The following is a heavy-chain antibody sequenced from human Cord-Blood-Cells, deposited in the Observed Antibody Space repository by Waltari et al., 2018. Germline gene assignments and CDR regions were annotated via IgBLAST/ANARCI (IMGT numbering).Heavy chain of an antibody. CDR1: FSGYY. D-gene: IGHD2-2*01. Sequence: QVQLQQWGAGLLKPSETLSFSGYYWSWIRQPPGKGLEWIGEINQSGRTNYNPSLKSRVTISVDTSKNQFSLKLSSVTAADTAVYYCASLGCSSTSCYWFDPWGQGTLVTVSS. CDR3: ASLGCSSTSCYWFDP. J-gene: IGHJ5*02. V-gene: IGHV4-34*01. CDR2: INQSGRT.